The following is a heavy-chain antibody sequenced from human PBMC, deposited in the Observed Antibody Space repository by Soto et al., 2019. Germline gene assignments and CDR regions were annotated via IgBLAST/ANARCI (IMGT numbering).Heavy chain of an antibody. CDR3: ATGRIAVAGTFDAFDI. CDR2: IGTAGDT. D-gene: IGHD6-19*01. J-gene: IGHJ3*02. Sequence: EVQLVESGGGLVQPGGSLRLSCAASGFTFSSYDMHWVRQATGKGLEWVSAIGTAGDTYYPGSVKGRFTISRENAKNSLYLQMNSLRAGDTAVHYCATGRIAVAGTFDAFDIWGQGTMVTVSS. V-gene: IGHV3-13*01. CDR1: GFTFSSYD.